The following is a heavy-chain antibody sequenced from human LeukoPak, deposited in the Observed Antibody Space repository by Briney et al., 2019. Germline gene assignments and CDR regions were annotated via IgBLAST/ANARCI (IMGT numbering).Heavy chain of an antibody. CDR3: ARDFLSSFTFDC. CDR1: GASISSYL. CDR2: VYPSGST. J-gene: IGHJ4*02. Sequence: PSETLSLTCTVSGASISSYLWTWIRQPAGKGLEWIGRVYPSGSTNYNPSLKNRVTISGDKSKNQFSLKLNSVTAADTAVYYCARDFLSSFTFDCWGQGALVTVSS. V-gene: IGHV4-4*07. D-gene: IGHD6-13*01.